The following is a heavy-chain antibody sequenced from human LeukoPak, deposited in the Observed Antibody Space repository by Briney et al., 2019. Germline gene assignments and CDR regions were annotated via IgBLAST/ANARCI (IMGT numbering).Heavy chain of an antibody. CDR3: ARGCSSTSCYSH. Sequence: SETLSLTCTVSGGSISNYYWNWIRQPPGQGLEWIGHIYYSGSTNYNPSLKRRVTISVDTSKNQFSLKLSSVTAADTAVYYCARGCSSTSCYSHWGQGTLVTVSS. J-gene: IGHJ4*02. CDR1: GGSISNYY. D-gene: IGHD2-2*01. V-gene: IGHV4-59*01. CDR2: IYYSGST.